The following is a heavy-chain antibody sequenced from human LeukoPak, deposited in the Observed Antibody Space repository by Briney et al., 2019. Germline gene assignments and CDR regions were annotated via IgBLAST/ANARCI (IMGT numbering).Heavy chain of an antibody. Sequence: GGSLRLSCAASGFTFSSYGMHWVRQAPGKGLEWVAVISYDGSSKYYADSVKGRFTISRDNSKNTLYLQMSSLRAEDTAVYYCANDDCSSTSCYTHYYYYGMDVWGQGTTVTVSS. CDR2: ISYDGSSK. D-gene: IGHD2-2*02. J-gene: IGHJ6*02. CDR1: GFTFSSYG. V-gene: IGHV3-30*18. CDR3: ANDDCSSTSCYTHYYYYGMDV.